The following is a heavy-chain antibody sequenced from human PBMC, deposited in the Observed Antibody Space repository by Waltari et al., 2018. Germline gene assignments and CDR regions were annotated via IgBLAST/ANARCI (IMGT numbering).Heavy chain of an antibody. CDR1: GGSISSGGYY. D-gene: IGHD6-19*01. Sequence: QVQLQESGPGLVKPSQTLSLTCTVSGGSISSGGYYWSWIRQHPGKGLEWIGEIYHSGSTNYNPSLKSRVTISVDKSKNQFSLKLSSVTAADTAVYYCARLAVAGTQDYWGQGTLVTVSS. J-gene: IGHJ4*02. V-gene: IGHV4-31*03. CDR2: IYHSGST. CDR3: ARLAVAGTQDY.